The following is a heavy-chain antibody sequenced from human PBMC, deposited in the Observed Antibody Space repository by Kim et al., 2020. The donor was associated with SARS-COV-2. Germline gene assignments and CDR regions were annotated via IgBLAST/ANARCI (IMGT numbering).Heavy chain of an antibody. CDR3: TTDSYLYCSSTSCSPYDP. D-gene: IGHD2-2*01. J-gene: IGHJ5*02. CDR2: IKSKTDGGTT. Sequence: GGSLRLSCAASGFTFSNAWMSWVRQAPGKGLEWVGRIKSKTDGGTTDYAAPVKGRFTISRDDSKNTLYLQMNSLKTEDTAVYYCTTDSYLYCSSTSCSPYDPCGQGTLVTVSS. CDR1: GFTFSNAW. V-gene: IGHV3-15*01.